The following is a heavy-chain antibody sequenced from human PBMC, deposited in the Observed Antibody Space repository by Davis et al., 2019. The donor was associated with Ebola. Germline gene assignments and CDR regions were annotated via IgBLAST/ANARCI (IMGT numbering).Heavy chain of an antibody. J-gene: IGHJ5*02. Sequence: GSLRLSCTVSGGSISSSSYYWGWIRQPPGKGLEGIGSLYYSGSTYYNPSLKSRVTISVDTSKNQFSLKLSSVTAADTAVYYCARVRMEYCSGGSCWGNRFDPWGQGTLVTVSS. CDR2: LYYSGST. CDR3: ARVRMEYCSGGSCWGNRFDP. D-gene: IGHD2-15*01. V-gene: IGHV4-39*07. CDR1: GGSISSSSYY.